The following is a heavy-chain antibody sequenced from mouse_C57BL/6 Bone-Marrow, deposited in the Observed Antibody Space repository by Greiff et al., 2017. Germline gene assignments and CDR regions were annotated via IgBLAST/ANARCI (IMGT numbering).Heavy chain of an antibody. D-gene: IGHD1-1*01. Sequence: VQRVESGPELVKPGASVKLSCKASGYTFTSYDINWVKQRPGQGLEWIGWIYPRDGSTKYNEKFKGKATLKVDTSSSTAYMALHSLPSEDSAVYFCARLAFDCSSGDWYFDVWGTGTTVTVSS. CDR1: GYTFTSYD. V-gene: IGHV1-85*01. CDR2: IYPRDGST. CDR3: ARLAFDCSSGDWYFDV. J-gene: IGHJ1*03.